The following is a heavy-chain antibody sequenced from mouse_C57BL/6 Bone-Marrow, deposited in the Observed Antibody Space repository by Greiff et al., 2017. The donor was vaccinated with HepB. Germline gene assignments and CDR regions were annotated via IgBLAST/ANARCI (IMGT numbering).Heavy chain of an antibody. Sequence: EVMLVESGGDLVKPGGSLKLSCAASGFTFSSYGMSWVRQTPDKRLEWVATISSGGSYTYYPDSVKGRCTISRDNAKNTLYLQMSSLKSEDTAMYYCARHGYYVDYWGQGTTLTVSS. J-gene: IGHJ2*01. V-gene: IGHV5-6*01. D-gene: IGHD2-2*01. CDR2: ISSGGSYT. CDR1: GFTFSSYG. CDR3: ARHGYYVDY.